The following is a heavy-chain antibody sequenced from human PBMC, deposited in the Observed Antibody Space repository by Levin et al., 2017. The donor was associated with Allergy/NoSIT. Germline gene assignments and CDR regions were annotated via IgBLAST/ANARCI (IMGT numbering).Heavy chain of an antibody. Sequence: GGSLRLSCAASGFTFSSYSMNWVRQAPGKGLEWVSSISSSSSYIYYADSVKGRFTISRDNAKNSLYLQMNSLRAEDTAVYYCASASYDILTGKRAGGAFDIWGQGTMVTVSS. V-gene: IGHV3-21*01. CDR3: ASASYDILTGKRAGGAFDI. D-gene: IGHD3-9*01. CDR2: ISSSSSYI. J-gene: IGHJ3*02. CDR1: GFTFSSYS.